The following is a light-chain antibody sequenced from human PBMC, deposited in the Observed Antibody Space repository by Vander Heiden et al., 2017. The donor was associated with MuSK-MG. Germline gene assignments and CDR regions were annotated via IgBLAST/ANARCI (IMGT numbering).Light chain of an antibody. CDR2: DAS. CDR3: QQRSFWPYT. J-gene: IGKJ2*01. Sequence: EIVLTQSPATLSLSPGERATLSCRASQSVSSYLAWYQQKPGQAPRLLIFDASNRATGIPARFSGSGSGTDFTLTISSLDPEDFAVFYCQQRSFWPYTFGPGTNLEIK. V-gene: IGKV3-11*01. CDR1: QSVSSY.